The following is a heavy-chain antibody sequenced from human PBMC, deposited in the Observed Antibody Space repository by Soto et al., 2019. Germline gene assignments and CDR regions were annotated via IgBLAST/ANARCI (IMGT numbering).Heavy chain of an antibody. V-gene: IGHV3-7*01. Sequence: EVQLVESGGGLVQPGESLRLSCAASGFTFSNYWMSWVRQAPGKGLKWVADIKQDGSDKYYVDSVKGRFTISRDNAKNSLYLQMNSLRAEDTAVYYCATSAAAPGNYWGQGTLVTVSS. J-gene: IGHJ4*02. CDR2: IKQDGSDK. CDR1: GFTFSNYW. D-gene: IGHD6-13*01. CDR3: ATSAAAPGNY.